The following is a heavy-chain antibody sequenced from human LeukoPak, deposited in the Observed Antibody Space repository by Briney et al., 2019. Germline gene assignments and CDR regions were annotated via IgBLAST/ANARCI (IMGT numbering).Heavy chain of an antibody. CDR1: GYTFTSYG. V-gene: IGHV1-18*01. J-gene: IGHJ4*02. D-gene: IGHD3-3*01. CDR3: ARDLAKETYDFWSGYYFDY. CDR2: ISAYNGNT. Sequence: ASVKVSCKASGYTFTSYGISWVRQAPGQGLEWMGWISAYNGNTNYAQKLRGRVTMTTDTSTSTAYMELRSLRSDDTAVYYCARDLAKETYDFWSGYYFDYWGQGTLVTVSS.